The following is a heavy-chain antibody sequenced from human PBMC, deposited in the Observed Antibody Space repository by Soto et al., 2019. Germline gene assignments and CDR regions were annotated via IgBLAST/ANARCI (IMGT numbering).Heavy chain of an antibody. CDR1: GGSFSGYY. J-gene: IGHJ4*02. D-gene: IGHD6-19*01. Sequence: RSLTCGVHGGSFSGYYWSWIRQPPGKGLEWIGEINHSGSIHYNPSLKSRVTISADTPNNQFSLKLSSVTAADTAVYYCARGSQWLDYWGQGALVTVSS. CDR3: ARGSQWLDY. V-gene: IGHV4-34*01. CDR2: INHSGSI.